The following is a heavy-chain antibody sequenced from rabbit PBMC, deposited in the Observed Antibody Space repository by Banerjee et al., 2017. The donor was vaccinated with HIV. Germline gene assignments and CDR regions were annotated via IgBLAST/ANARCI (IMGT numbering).Heavy chain of an antibody. CDR2: IYAGSTGTT. V-gene: IGHV1S45*01. CDR3: ARLDVSLNL. Sequence: QEQLEESGGDLVKPEGSLTLTCTASGFSFSSSYWMYWVRQAPGKGLEWIACIYAGSTGTTYYASWARGRFTISKTSPTTVTLQMTSLTAADTATYFCARLDVSLNLWGPGTLVTVS. J-gene: IGHJ4*01. CDR1: GFSFSSSYW. D-gene: IGHD3-1*01.